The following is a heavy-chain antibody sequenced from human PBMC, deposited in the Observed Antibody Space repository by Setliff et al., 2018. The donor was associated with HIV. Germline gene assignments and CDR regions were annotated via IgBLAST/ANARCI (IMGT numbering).Heavy chain of an antibody. J-gene: IGHJ4*02. D-gene: IGHD3-16*01. CDR2: VYTTGSA. CDR3: ARLKSGSLGGYVDY. Sequence: TSETLSLTCTVSGDSISSSAYYWGWIRQPAGKGLEWIGHVYTTGSASYNPSLESRVTILEALSKNQFSLKLSSVTAADTAVYYCARLKSGSLGGYVDYWGQGTLVTVSS. CDR1: GDSISSSAYY. V-gene: IGHV4-61*05.